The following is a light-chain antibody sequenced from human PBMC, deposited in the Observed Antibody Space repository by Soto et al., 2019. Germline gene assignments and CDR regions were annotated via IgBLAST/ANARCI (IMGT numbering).Light chain of an antibody. CDR2: VAS. CDR3: QQYGGSPRT. CDR1: QSVGTS. J-gene: IGKJ1*01. Sequence: EIVLTQSPVTLSLSPGERGTLSCRASQSVGTSLAWYQQKPCQAPRLLIYVASNRATGIPDRFSGSGSGTDFTLTISKLEPEDFAAYHCQQYGGSPRTFGQGTKVDIK. V-gene: IGKV3-20*01.